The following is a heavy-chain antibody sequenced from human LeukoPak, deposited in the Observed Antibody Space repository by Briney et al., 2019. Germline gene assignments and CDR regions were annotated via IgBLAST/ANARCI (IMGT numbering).Heavy chain of an antibody. Sequence: SQTLSLTCTVSGASVSSDAYYWSWIRQRPGKGLEWIGYIYYSGTTYYNPSLNSRSTISLDTSKNQFSLNMRSVTDADTAVYYCASLRADTAMVIHYYFDYWGQGTLVTVSS. V-gene: IGHV4-31*03. D-gene: IGHD5-18*01. J-gene: IGHJ4*02. CDR3: ASLRADTAMVIHYYFDY. CDR1: GASVSSDAYY. CDR2: IYYSGTT.